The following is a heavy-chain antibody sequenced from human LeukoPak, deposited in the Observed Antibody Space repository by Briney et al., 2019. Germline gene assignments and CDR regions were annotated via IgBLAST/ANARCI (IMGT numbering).Heavy chain of an antibody. D-gene: IGHD6-13*01. CDR2: INPNSGGT. V-gene: IGHV1-2*06. CDR1: GCTFTGYS. J-gene: IGHJ5*02. Sequence: ASVKVSCKASGCTFTGYSMHWVRQAPGQGLEWMGRINPNSGGTNYAQKFQGRVTMTRDTSISTAYMELSSLRSDDTAVYYCARDRLAAGGSGAWGQGTLVTVSS. CDR3: ARDRLAAGGSGA.